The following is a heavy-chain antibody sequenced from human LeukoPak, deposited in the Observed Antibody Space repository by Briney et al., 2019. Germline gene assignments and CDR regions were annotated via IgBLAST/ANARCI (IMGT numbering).Heavy chain of an antibody. D-gene: IGHD3-10*01. V-gene: IGHV4-30-2*01. CDR3: ARSRQASGLFNS. J-gene: IGHJ5*01. Sequence: SSETLSLTCTVSGYAITSGGFSWNWIRQPPGKGLEWIGCIYDRGPAYYNPSLKSRFTISVDRPKNQFFLNVTSLTAADTAVYYCARSRQASGLFNSWGQGTLVVVSS. CDR2: IYDRGPA. CDR1: GYAITSGGFS.